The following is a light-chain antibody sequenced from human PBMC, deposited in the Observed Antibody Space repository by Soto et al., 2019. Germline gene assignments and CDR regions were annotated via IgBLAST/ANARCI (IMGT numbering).Light chain of an antibody. J-gene: IGKJ3*01. V-gene: IGKV1-8*01. CDR1: QGISSY. CDR3: QQYYSYPF. CDR2: AAS. Sequence: IRVAQSPSSLSAFRGDTVTITCRASQGISSYLAWYQQKPGKAPKLLIYAASTLQSGVPSRFSGSGSGTDFTLTISCLQSEDFATYYCQQYYSYPFFGPGTKVDI.